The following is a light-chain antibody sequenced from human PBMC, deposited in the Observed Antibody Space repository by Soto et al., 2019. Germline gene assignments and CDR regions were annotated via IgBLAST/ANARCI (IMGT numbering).Light chain of an antibody. CDR1: QTIXSW. CDR2: DAS. CDR3: QQYETFSGT. V-gene: IGKV1-5*01. J-gene: IGKJ1*01. Sequence: IQMTQSPSTLSASVGDRVTITCRASQTIXSWFAWYQQKPGKAPEILXDDASTLARGGPSRFSGSGSGTEFSLTISSLQPDYFATYYCQQYETFSGTFGPGTKMDIK.